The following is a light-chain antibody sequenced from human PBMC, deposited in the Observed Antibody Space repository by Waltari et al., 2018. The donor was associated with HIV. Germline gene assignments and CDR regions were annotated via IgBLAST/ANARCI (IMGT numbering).Light chain of an antibody. J-gene: IGLJ1*01. V-gene: IGLV1-44*01. Sequence: QSVLTQTPSASGTPGHRVTMSCSGGSSNIGSNSVNWYQHLPETSPRLLIFRNDQRPSGVPARFSSSTSGTSASLAIVGLQSEDEADYYCAVWDDSLSEYVFGPGTRVTVL. CDR1: SSNIGSNS. CDR3: AVWDDSLSEYV. CDR2: RND.